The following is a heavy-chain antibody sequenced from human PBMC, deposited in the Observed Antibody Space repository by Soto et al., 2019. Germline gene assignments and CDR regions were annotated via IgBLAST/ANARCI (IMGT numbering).Heavy chain of an antibody. Sequence: VQLLESGGDLVQPGGSLRLSCVASGFTFTTYAMSWVRQAPDKGLEWVSSVGRSGDDTYYADSVKGRLTISRDNSKNTLYLQMNSLRGEDTAVYYCAFSYHCDYWGQGTLVTVSS. CDR1: GFTFTTYA. CDR3: AFSYHCDY. CDR2: VGRSGDDT. V-gene: IGHV3-23*01. J-gene: IGHJ4*02.